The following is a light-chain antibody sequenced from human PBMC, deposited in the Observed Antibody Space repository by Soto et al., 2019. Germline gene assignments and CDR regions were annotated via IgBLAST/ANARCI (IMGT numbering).Light chain of an antibody. V-gene: IGLV2-11*01. Sequence: QSVLTQPRSVSGSPGQSVTISCTGTSSDVDDYNYVSWYQQHPDTAPKLMIYDVTKRPSGVPDRFSGSKSGNTASLTISGLQAEDEADYYCCSYAGGYVFAVIFGGGTKLTVL. CDR2: DVT. J-gene: IGLJ2*01. CDR1: SSDVDDYNY. CDR3: CSYAGGYVFAVI.